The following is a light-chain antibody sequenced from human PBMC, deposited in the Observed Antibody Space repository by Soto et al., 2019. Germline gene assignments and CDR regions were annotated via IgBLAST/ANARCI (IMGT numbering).Light chain of an antibody. V-gene: IGKV1-5*03. J-gene: IGKJ1*01. CDR1: QTISSW. CDR2: KAS. Sequence: DIQMTQSHSTLSGSVGDRVTTTCRASQTISSWLAWYQQKPGKAPKLLIYKASTLKSGVPSRFSGSGSGTEFTLTISSLQPDDFATYYCQHYNSYSEAFGQGTKVDIK. CDR3: QHYNSYSEA.